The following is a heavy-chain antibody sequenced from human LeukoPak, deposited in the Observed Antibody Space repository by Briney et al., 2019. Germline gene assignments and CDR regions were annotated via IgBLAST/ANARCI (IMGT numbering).Heavy chain of an antibody. CDR1: GTSFSAYY. CDR2: INHSGST. J-gene: IGHJ4*02. V-gene: IGHV4-34*01. D-gene: IGHD3-22*01. Sequence: SETLSLTCAVYGTSFSAYYWSWIRQPPGKGLEWIGEINHSGSTNYNPSLKSRVTISLDTCKNQFSLKLNSVTAADTAVYYCARGRHYYDSSGYYYNYWGQGTLVTVSS. CDR3: ARGRHYYDSSGYYYNY.